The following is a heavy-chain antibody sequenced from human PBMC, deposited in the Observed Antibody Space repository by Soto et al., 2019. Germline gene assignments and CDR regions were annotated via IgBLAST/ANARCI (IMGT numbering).Heavy chain of an antibody. J-gene: IGHJ3*02. CDR1: GFTFSSYG. D-gene: IGHD5-18*01. CDR3: AKGRGYSYGSGAFDI. Sequence: QVQLVESGGGVVQPGRSLRLSCAASGFTFSSYGMHWVRQAPGKGLEWVAVISYDGSNKYYADSVKGRFTISRDNSKNTRYLQRTGLRAGDTAVYYCAKGRGYSYGSGAFDIWGQGTMVTVSS. V-gene: IGHV3-30*18. CDR2: ISYDGSNK.